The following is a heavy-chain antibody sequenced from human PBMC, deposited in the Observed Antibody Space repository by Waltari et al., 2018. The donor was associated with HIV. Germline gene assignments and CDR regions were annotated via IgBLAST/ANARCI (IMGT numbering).Heavy chain of an antibody. V-gene: IGHV3-23*01. CDR1: GFTFSSSA. CDR3: AKGACSGGSCYSDY. D-gene: IGHD2-15*01. Sequence: EVQLLESGGGLVQPGGSLRLSCAASGFTFSSSAMSGVRKAPGKGLEWVSAISGSGGSTYYADSVKGRFTISRDNSKNTLYLQMNSLRAEDTAVYYCAKGACSGGSCYSDYWGQGTLVTVSS. J-gene: IGHJ4*02. CDR2: ISGSGGST.